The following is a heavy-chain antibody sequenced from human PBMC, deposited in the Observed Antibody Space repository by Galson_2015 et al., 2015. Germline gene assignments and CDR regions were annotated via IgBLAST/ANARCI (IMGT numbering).Heavy chain of an antibody. CDR2: ISSSSYI. J-gene: IGHJ6*02. D-gene: IGHD6-25*01. V-gene: IGHV3-21*01. CDR3: AREGLAAVTYYGMDV. Sequence: SLRLSCATSGFTFSSYSMNWVRQAPGKGLEWVSSISSSSYIYYADSVKGRFTISRDNAKNSLYLQMNSLRAEDTAVYYCAREGLAAVTYYGMDVWGQGTTVTVSS. CDR1: GFTFSSYS.